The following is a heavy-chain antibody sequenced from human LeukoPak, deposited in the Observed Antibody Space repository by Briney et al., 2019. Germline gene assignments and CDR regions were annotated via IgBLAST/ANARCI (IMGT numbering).Heavy chain of an antibody. J-gene: IGHJ4*02. D-gene: IGHD3-9*01. Sequence: PGGSLRLSCAASGFTFNDYALYWVRQAPGKGLEWVTLISYDGYDKSYADSVRGRFTISRDNSRNTLYLQMNSLRAEDTAVYYCARVAQVDFDWLSFDYWGQGTLVTVSS. CDR3: ARVAQVDFDWLSFDY. CDR1: GFTFNDYA. CDR2: ISYDGYDK. V-gene: IGHV3-30-3*01.